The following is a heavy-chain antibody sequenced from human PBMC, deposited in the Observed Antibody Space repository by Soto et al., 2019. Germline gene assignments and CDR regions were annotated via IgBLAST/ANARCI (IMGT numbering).Heavy chain of an antibody. J-gene: IGHJ4*02. CDR1: GCTFSTYE. CDR2: ISYDGNSE. D-gene: IGHD4-17*01. Sequence: QVQLVESGGAVVQPGRSLRLSCATSGCTFSTYEMYWVRQAPGKGLEWVATISYDGNSEYYADSVKGRFTISRDISESTLYLQMNSLRAEDTAGYYCARDRVLAAVPTGFGYWGQGTLVTVSS. V-gene: IGHV3-30*04. CDR3: ARDRVLAAVPTGFGY.